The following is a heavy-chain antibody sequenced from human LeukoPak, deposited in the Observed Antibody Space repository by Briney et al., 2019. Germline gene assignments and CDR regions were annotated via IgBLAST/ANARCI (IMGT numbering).Heavy chain of an antibody. V-gene: IGHV4-4*02. CDR3: ARHDYGDYVPEY. Sequence: SGTLSLTCAVSGGSISSSNWWSWVRQPPGKGLEWIGEIYHSGSTNYNPSLKSRVTISVDTSKNQFSLKLSSVTAADTAVYYCARHDYGDYVPEYWGQGTLVTVSS. CDR1: GGSISSSNW. J-gene: IGHJ4*02. D-gene: IGHD4-17*01. CDR2: IYHSGST.